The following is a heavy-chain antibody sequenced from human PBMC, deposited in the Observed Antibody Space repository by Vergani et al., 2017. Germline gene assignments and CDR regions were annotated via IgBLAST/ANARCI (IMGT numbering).Heavy chain of an antibody. J-gene: IGHJ6*02. CDR3: ARGKDGYNLGYYYYGMDV. V-gene: IGHV4-34*11. Sequence: QVQLQQWGAGLLKPSETLSLTCAVYGGSFSGYYWSWIRQPPGKGLEWIGYIYYSGSTNYNPSLKSRVTISVDTSKNQFSLKLSSVTAADTAVYYCARGKDGYNLGYYYYGMDVWGQGTTVTVSS. D-gene: IGHD5-24*01. CDR2: IYYSGST. CDR1: GGSFSGYY.